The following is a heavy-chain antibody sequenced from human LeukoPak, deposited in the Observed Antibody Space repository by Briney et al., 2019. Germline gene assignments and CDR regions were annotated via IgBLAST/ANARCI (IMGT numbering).Heavy chain of an antibody. J-gene: IGHJ2*01. D-gene: IGHD2-2*01. CDR3: ASKIVVVPAAMGYWYFDL. CDR2: IYHSGST. CDR1: GGSISSGGYY. V-gene: IGHV4-30-2*01. Sequence: SETLSLTCTVSGGSISSGGYYWSWIRQPPGKGLEWIGYIYHSGSTYYNPSLKSRVTMSVDRSKNQFSLKLSSVTAADTAVYYCASKIVVVPAAMGYWYFDLWGRGTLVTVSS.